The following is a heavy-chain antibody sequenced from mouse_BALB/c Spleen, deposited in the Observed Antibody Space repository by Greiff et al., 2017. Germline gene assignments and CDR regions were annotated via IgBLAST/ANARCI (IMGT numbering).Heavy chain of an antibody. CDR2: ISSGSSTI. D-gene: IGHD2-5*01. V-gene: IGHV5-17*02. J-gene: IGHJ4*01. CDR3: ARPDSNYFYAMDY. CDR1: GFTFSSFG. Sequence: EVQVVESGGGLVQPGGSRKLSCAASGFTFSSFGMHWVRQAPEKGLEWVAYISSGSSTIYYADTVKGRFTISRDNPKNTLFLQMTSLRSEDTAMYYCARPDSNYFYAMDYWGQGTSVTVSS.